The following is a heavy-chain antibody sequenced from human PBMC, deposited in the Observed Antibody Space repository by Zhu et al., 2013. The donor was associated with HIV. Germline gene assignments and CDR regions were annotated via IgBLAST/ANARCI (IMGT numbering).Heavy chain of an antibody. J-gene: IGHJ6*02. D-gene: IGHD2-2*01. CDR3: AREYIVVVPAASLAEENYYYGMDV. Sequence: QVQLVQSGAEVKKPGASVKVSCKASGYTFTGYYMHWVRQAPGQGLEWMGWINPNSGGTNYAQKFQGWVTMTRDTSISTAYMELSRLRSDDTAVYYCAREYIVVVPAASLAEENYYYGMDVWGQGTTVTVSS. CDR2: INPNSGGT. V-gene: IGHV1-2*04. CDR1: GYTFTGYY.